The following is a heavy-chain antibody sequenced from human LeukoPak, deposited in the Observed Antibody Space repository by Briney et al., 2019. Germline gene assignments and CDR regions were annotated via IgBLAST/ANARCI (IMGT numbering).Heavy chain of an antibody. J-gene: IGHJ6*02. CDR1: GGSFSGYY. Sequence: SETLSLTCVVYGGSFSGYYWSWIRQPPGKGLEWIGEINHSGSTNYNPSLKSRVTISVDTSKNQFSLKLSSVTAADTAVYYCARGGLTEKYYYGMDVWGQGTTVTVSS. CDR2: INHSGST. V-gene: IGHV4-34*01. CDR3: ARGGLTEKYYYGMDV.